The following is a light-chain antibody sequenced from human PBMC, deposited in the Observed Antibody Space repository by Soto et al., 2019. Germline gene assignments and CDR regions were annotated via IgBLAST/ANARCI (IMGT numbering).Light chain of an antibody. CDR3: QQYGSPPYT. Sequence: EIVLTQSPGTLSLSPGERATLSCRASQSVSSSYLAWYQQKPGQAPRLLIYGASSRATGIPDRFSGSGSETDFTLTISRLEPEDFAVYYCQQYGSPPYTFGQGTKLEIK. J-gene: IGKJ2*01. CDR2: GAS. CDR1: QSVSSSY. V-gene: IGKV3-20*01.